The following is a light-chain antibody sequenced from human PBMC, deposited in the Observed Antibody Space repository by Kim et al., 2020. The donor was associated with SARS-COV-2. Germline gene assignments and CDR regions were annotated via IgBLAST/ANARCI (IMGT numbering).Light chain of an antibody. J-gene: IGKJ4*01. CDR3: QQLNSYPLT. Sequence: IQLTQSPSSLSAYVGDRVTITCRASQGISSYLAWYQQKPGKAPKLLIYAASTLQSGVPSRFSGSGSGTDSTLTISSLQPEDFATYYCQQLNSYPLTFGGGTKVDIK. V-gene: IGKV1-9*01. CDR1: QGISSY. CDR2: AAS.